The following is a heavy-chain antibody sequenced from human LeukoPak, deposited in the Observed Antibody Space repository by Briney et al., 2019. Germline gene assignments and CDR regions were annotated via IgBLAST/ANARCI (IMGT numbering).Heavy chain of an antibody. Sequence: GGPLRLSCAAPGLTFRSYAFSWVRQAPGKGLEWVSVITASGGSTFYADSVKGRFTISRDNSKNTLYLQMNSLRAEDTAVYYCAKDLTAAASLRVDPWGRGTLVTVSS. J-gene: IGHJ5*02. V-gene: IGHV3-23*01. D-gene: IGHD6-13*01. CDR1: GLTFRSYA. CDR3: AKDLTAAASLRVDP. CDR2: ITASGGST.